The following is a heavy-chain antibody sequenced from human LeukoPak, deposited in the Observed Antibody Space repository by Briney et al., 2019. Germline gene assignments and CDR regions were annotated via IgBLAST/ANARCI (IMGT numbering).Heavy chain of an antibody. J-gene: IGHJ4*02. V-gene: IGHV3-73*01. D-gene: IGHD3-16*01. CDR2: IRSKANSYAT. CDR1: GFTFSGSA. CDR3: TRPEEGADY. Sequence: PGGSLRLSCAASGFTFSGSAMHWVRQASGKGREWGGRIRSKANSYATAYAASVKGRFAISRDDSKNTAYLQMNSLKTEDTAVYYCTRPEEGADYWGQGTLVTVSS.